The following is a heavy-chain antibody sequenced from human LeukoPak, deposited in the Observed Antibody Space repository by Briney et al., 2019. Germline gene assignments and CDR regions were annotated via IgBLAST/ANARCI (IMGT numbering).Heavy chain of an antibody. CDR2: IWYDGSNQ. CDR1: GFTFSNFG. D-gene: IGHD5-18*01. J-gene: IGHJ4*02. CDR3: AKDGKAAMVTGFFDY. V-gene: IGHV3-30*02. Sequence: GGSLRLSCAASGFTFSNFGMHWFRQAPGKGLEWVAVIWYDGSNQYYADSVKGRFTISRDNSKNTLYLQMNSLRTEDTAVYYCAKDGKAAMVTGFFDYWGQGTLITVSS.